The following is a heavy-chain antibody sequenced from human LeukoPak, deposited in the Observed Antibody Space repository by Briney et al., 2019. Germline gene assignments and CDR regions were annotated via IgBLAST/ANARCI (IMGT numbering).Heavy chain of an antibody. CDR1: GYTFTSYG. V-gene: IGHV1-18*01. CDR3: ARLGSNYDLWSGYSYYYYYYMDV. CDR2: ISAYNGNT. D-gene: IGHD3-3*01. Sequence: ASVKVSCKASGYTFTSYGISWVRQAPGQGLEWMGWISAYNGNTNYAQKLQGRVTMTTDTSTSTAYMELRSLRSDDTAVYYCARLGSNYDLWSGYSYYYYYYMDVWGKGTTVTVSS. J-gene: IGHJ6*03.